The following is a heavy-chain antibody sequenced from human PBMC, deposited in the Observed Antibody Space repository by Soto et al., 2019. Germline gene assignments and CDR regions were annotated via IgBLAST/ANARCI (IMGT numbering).Heavy chain of an antibody. CDR3: ARLRGYSGYSYGMDV. J-gene: IGHJ6*02. V-gene: IGHV4-30-2*01. D-gene: IGHD5-12*01. CDR1: GCSISSGGYS. Sequence: SETLSLTCAVSGCSISSGGYSWSWIRQPPGKGLEWIGYIYHSGSTYYNPSLKSRVTISVDRSKNQFSLKLSSVTAADTAVYYCARLRGYSGYSYGMDVWGQGITVTVSS. CDR2: IYHSGST.